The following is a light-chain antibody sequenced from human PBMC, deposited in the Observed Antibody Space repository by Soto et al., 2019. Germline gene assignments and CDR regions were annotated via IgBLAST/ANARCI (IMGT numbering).Light chain of an antibody. CDR3: QQYNNWPFT. Sequence: EIVMTQSPGTLSVSPGERDTLSCRASQSVSSNLAWYQQKPGQAPRLLIYGASTRATGIPARFSGSGSGTEFTLTISSLQSEDFAVYYCQQYNNWPFTFGPGTKVDIK. CDR1: QSVSSN. V-gene: IGKV3-15*01. J-gene: IGKJ3*01. CDR2: GAS.